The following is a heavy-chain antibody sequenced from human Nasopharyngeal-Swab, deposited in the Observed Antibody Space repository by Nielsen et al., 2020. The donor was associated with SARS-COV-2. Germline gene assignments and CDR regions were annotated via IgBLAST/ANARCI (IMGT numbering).Heavy chain of an antibody. CDR3: GRDREVTATTLDY. D-gene: IGHD2-21*02. V-gene: IGHV7-4-1*02. CDR1: GYTLTRYA. CDR2: INTNTGNP. J-gene: IGHJ4*02. Sequence: SVPVSCMPSGYTLTRYALNWVRQAPRQGLEWMGWINTNTGNPTFPQGFTGRFVFSFDTSVSTAYLQISRLNSEDNAVYYVGRDREVTATTLDYWGQGALVTVSS.